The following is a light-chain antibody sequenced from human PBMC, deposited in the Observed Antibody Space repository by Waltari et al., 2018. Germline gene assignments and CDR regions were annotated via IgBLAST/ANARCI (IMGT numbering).Light chain of an antibody. V-gene: IGKV1-39*01. J-gene: IGKJ1*01. CDR2: AAS. CDR1: QGISSY. Sequence: DIQMTQSPSSLSASVGDRVTITCRASQGISSYLNWYQQKAGKDPKLLIYAASNLQNGVPSRFRCSGSVTDFTLTINSLQLEDFATYYCQQSYTPPSLTFGQGTKVEIK. CDR3: QQSYTPPSLT.